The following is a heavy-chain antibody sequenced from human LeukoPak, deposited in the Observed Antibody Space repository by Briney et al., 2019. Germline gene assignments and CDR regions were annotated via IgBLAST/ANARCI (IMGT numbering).Heavy chain of an antibody. CDR2: VNPKNGAT. D-gene: IGHD4-17*01. V-gene: IGHV1-2*02. CDR1: GYTFTGFY. Sequence: GASVTVSCKPSGYTFTGFYLHWVRQAPGQGLQWMGWVNPKNGATKYSQTFRGRVTMTRDTSIDTAYMELSRLTSDDTAIYYCARPTHRLTVTTAIDYWGQGTLVTVSS. J-gene: IGHJ4*02. CDR3: ARPTHRLTVTTAIDY.